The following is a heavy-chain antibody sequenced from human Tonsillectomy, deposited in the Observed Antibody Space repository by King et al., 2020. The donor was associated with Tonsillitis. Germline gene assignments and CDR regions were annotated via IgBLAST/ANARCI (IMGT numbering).Heavy chain of an antibody. CDR1: GVTFSSYA. CDR3: AKGPHLEWLLYYGLDV. Sequence: VQLVESGGGLLQPGQSLRLSCAVSGVTFSSYAMTWVRQAPGKGLEWVSGISSSGGKTYYADSVKGRFSISRDNSKNTLYLQMNSLRVEDTAVYYCAKGPHLEWLLYYGLDVWGQGTTVTVPS. CDR2: ISSSGGKT. J-gene: IGHJ6*02. V-gene: IGHV3-23*04. D-gene: IGHD3-3*01.